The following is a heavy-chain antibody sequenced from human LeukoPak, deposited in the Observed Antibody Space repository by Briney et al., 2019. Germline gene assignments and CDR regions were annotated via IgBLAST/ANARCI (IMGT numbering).Heavy chain of an antibody. D-gene: IGHD5-18*01. J-gene: IGHJ4*02. Sequence: GGSLRLSCAASGFTFSSYAMSWVRQAPGKGLEWVSAFSGSGGSTYYADSVKGRFTISRDNSKKTLYLQMNSLGAEDTAIYYCAKERYSYGRLFDYWGQGTLVTVSS. V-gene: IGHV3-23*01. CDR2: FSGSGGST. CDR3: AKERYSYGRLFDY. CDR1: GFTFSSYA.